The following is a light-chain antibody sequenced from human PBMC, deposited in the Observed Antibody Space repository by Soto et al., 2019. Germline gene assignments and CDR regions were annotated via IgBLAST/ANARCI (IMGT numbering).Light chain of an antibody. CDR3: QQYNSYSRT. CDR1: QSINTW. J-gene: IGKJ1*01. Sequence: IPITQSTSTLSGSVGDRVTITCRASQSINTWLAWYQQKPGKAPKLLIYKASSLESGVPSRFSGSGSGTEFTLTISSLQPDDFATYYCQQYNSYSRTFGQGTKVDIK. V-gene: IGKV1-5*03. CDR2: KAS.